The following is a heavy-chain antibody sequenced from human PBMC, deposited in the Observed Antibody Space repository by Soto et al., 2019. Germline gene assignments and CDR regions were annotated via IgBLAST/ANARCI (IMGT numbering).Heavy chain of an antibody. CDR2: ISSSGGTT. V-gene: IGHV3-23*01. CDR1: GFTFSSYA. J-gene: IGHJ4*02. Sequence: PGGSLRLSCAASGFTFSSYAMSWVRQAPGKGLEWVSAISSSGGTTYNADSVKGRFTISRDNAKNSVYLQMNSLRDEDTAVYYCARDRPADYWGQGTLVTVSS. CDR3: ARDRPADY.